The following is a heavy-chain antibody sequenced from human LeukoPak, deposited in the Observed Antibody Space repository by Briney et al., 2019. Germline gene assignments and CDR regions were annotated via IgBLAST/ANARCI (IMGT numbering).Heavy chain of an antibody. CDR2: IYYSGST. J-gene: IGHJ6*03. V-gene: IGHV4-39*01. CDR3: ARLSSGWYYYYYMDV. Sequence: SETLSLTCTVSGGSISSSSYYWGWIRQPPGKGLEWIGSIYYSGSTYYNPSLKSRITISVDTSKNQFSLTLSSVTAADTAVYYCARLSSGWYYYYYMDVWGKGTTVTVSS. CDR1: GGSISSSSYY. D-gene: IGHD6-19*01.